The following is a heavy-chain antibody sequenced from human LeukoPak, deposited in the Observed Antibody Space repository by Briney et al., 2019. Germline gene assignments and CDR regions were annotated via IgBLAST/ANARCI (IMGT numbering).Heavy chain of an antibody. CDR2: ISSSGSTI. V-gene: IGHV3-11*04. CDR1: GFTFSDYY. J-gene: IGHJ4*02. D-gene: IGHD3-3*01. CDR3: ARERYYDSWSGYYAFDY. Sequence: GGSLRLSCAASGFTFSDYYMSWIRQAPGKGLEWVSYISSSGSTIYYADSVKGRFTISRDNAKNSLYLQMNSLRAEDTAVYYCARERYYDSWSGYYAFDYWGQGTLVTVSS.